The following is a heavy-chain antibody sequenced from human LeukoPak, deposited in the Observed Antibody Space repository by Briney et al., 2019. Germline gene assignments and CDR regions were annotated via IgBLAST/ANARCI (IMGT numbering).Heavy chain of an antibody. CDR3: ARRAYCGGDCYLDY. CDR2: IYPGDSDT. D-gene: IGHD2-21*02. CDR1: GYSFSSYW. J-gene: IGHJ4*02. V-gene: IGHV5-51*01. Sequence: GESMKISCKGSGYSFSSYWIGWVRQMPGKGLEWMGMIYPGDSDTRYSPSFQGQVTISADKSISTAYLQWNSLKASDTAMYYCARRAYCGGDCYLDYWGQGTLVTVSS.